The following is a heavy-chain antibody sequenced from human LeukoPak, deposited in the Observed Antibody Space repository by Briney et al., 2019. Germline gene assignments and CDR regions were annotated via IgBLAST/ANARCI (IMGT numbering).Heavy chain of an antibody. D-gene: IGHD4-17*01. CDR1: GGSISSYY. Sequence: SETLFLTCTVSGGSISSYYWNWIRQPPGKGLEWIGYIHPSGSTNYNPSLKSRVTISVDTSRNHFSLNLRSVTAADTAVYYCARRNYGDYDHYFDYWGQGILVTVSS. CDR2: IHPSGST. CDR3: ARRNYGDYDHYFDY. V-gene: IGHV4-59*08. J-gene: IGHJ4*02.